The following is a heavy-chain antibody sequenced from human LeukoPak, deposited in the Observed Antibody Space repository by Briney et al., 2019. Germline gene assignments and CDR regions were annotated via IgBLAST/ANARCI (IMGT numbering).Heavy chain of an antibody. CDR1: GYTLTELS. Sequence: ASVKVSCKVSGYTLTELSMHWVRQAPGKGLEWMGGFDPEDGETIYAQKFQGRVTMTEDASTDTAYMELSSLRSEDTAVYYCAREDYVSHYMDVWGKGTTVTISS. CDR3: AREDYVSHYMDV. CDR2: FDPEDGET. D-gene: IGHD4-17*01. J-gene: IGHJ6*03. V-gene: IGHV1-24*01.